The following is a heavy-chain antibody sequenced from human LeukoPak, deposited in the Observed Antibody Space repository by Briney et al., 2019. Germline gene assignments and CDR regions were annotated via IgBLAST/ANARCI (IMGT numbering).Heavy chain of an antibody. J-gene: IGHJ4*02. CDR3: AREGSARSGSYDY. V-gene: IGHV4-30-2*01. CDR1: GGSISSGGYA. Sequence: SQTLSLTCAVSGGSISSGGYAWSWIRQPKGKGLEWIVYIYHSGSTYYNPSLSGRVTISVDRSKNQFSLKLSSVTAADTAVYYCAREGSARSGSYDYWGQGTLVTVSS. CDR2: IYHSGST. D-gene: IGHD3-10*01.